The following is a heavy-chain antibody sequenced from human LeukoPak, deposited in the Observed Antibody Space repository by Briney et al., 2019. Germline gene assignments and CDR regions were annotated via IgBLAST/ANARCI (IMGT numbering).Heavy chain of an antibody. V-gene: IGHV3-23*01. Sequence: GGSLRLPCAASGFTFSSYAMSWVRQAPGKGLEWVSAISGSGGVTYYSDSVKGRFTISRDNSKNTLYLQMNSLRAEDTAVYYCAKAPIAYSSGPYYFDYWGQGTLVTVSS. CDR2: ISGSGGVT. CDR3: AKAPIAYSSGPYYFDY. J-gene: IGHJ4*02. D-gene: IGHD6-19*01. CDR1: GFTFSSYA.